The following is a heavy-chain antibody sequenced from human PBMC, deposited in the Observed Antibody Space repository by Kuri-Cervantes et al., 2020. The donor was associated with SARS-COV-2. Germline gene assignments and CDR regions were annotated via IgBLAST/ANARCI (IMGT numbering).Heavy chain of an antibody. CDR2: IYYSGST. CDR3: ARDGGGARDYYYGMDV. J-gene: IGHJ6*02. V-gene: IGHV4-39*07. D-gene: IGHD4-23*01. CDR1: GGSISSSSYY. Sequence: SETLSLTCTVSGGSISSSSYYWGWIRQPPGKGLEWIGSIYYSGSTYYNPSLKSRVTISVDTSKNQFSLKLSSVTAADTAVYYCARDGGGARDYYYGMDVWGQGTTVTVYS.